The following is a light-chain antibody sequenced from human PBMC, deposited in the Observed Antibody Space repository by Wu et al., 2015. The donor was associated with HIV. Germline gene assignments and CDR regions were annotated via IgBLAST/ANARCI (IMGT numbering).Light chain of an antibody. J-gene: IGKJ1*01. CDR2: NAY. Sequence: EIVMTQSPATLSVSPGERATLSCRASQALNGFFAWFQQKPGQPPRLLIYNAYARATGIPARFTGSGSGTEFTLAIAGLQPEDFATYYCQQTYTTSWTFGQGTRV. CDR1: QALNGF. V-gene: IGKV3D-15*01. CDR3: QQTYTTSWT.